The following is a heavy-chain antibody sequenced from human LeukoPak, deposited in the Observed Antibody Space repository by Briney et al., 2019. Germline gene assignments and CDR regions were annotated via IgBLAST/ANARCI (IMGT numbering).Heavy chain of an antibody. CDR2: ISWDGGST. CDR3: ARAGFTFSDYFGSFFDY. CDR1: GFTFDDYA. J-gene: IGHJ4*02. V-gene: IGHV3-43D*03. Sequence: GGSLRLSCAASGFTFDDYAMHWVRQAPGKGLEWVSLISWDGGSTYYADSVKGRFTISRDNSKNSLYLQMNSLRAEDTALYYCARAGFTFSDYFGSFFDYWGQGTLVTVSS. D-gene: IGHD3-10*01.